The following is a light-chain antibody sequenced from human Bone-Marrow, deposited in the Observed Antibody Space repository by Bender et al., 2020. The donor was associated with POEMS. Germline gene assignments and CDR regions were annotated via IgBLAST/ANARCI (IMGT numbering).Light chain of an antibody. Sequence: QSALTQPASVSGSPGQSITISCTGTGSDVGGYNFVSWYQQHPGKAPKLMIYEVSYRPSGVSNRFSGSKSGNTASLTISGLQSDDEAVFYCATWDDSLNGPVFGGGTKLTVL. CDR1: GSDVGGYNF. J-gene: IGLJ3*02. CDR3: ATWDDSLNGPV. CDR2: EVS. V-gene: IGLV2-14*01.